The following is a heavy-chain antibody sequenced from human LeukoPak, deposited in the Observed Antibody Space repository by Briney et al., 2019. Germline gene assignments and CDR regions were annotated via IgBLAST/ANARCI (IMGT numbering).Heavy chain of an antibody. Sequence: PGGSLRLSCAASGFTFSSYWRSWVRQAPGKGLEGVANIKQDESEKYYLDSVKGRFSISRDNAKNSLYLQMNSLRAEDTAVYYCARALMVRGVEFDYWGQGTLVTVSS. J-gene: IGHJ4*02. V-gene: IGHV3-7*01. D-gene: IGHD3-10*01. CDR1: GFTFSSYW. CDR3: ARALMVRGVEFDY. CDR2: IKQDESEK.